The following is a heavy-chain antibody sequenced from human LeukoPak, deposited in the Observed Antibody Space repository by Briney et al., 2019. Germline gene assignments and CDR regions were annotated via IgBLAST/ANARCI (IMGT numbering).Heavy chain of an antibody. CDR3: AAGSYFDR. CDR1: GFTFRSYW. D-gene: IGHD3-10*01. CDR2: IKPDGSEK. V-gene: IGHV3-7*01. Sequence: GESLRLSYAASGFTFRSYWMSWARQAPGKGLECVANIKPDGSEKYYVDSVKGRFTISRDNAKNSLYLQMNGLRADDTAVYYCAAGSYFDRWGQGTLVAVSS. J-gene: IGHJ4*02.